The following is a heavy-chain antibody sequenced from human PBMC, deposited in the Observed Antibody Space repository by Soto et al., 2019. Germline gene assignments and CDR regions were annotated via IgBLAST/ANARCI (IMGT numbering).Heavy chain of an antibody. V-gene: IGHV3-30-3*01. CDR3: ARPLWRDDYTWGYFYL. D-gene: IGHD4-4*01. CDR2: ISYDGSNK. CDR1: GFTFSSYA. J-gene: IGHJ2*01. Sequence: GGSLRLSCAASGFTFSSYAMHWVRQAPGKGLEWVAVISYDGSNKYYADSVKGRFTISRDNSKNTLYLQMNSLRLEDTAVYYCARPLWRDDYTWGYFYLWGRGTLVTVSS.